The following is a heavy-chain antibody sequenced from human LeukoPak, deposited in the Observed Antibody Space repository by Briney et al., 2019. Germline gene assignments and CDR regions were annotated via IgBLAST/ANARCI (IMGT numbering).Heavy chain of an antibody. J-gene: IGHJ4*02. Sequence: SETLSLTCTVSGGSISSYYWSWIRQPPGKGLEWIGYIHYSGSTNYNPSLKSRVTISVDTSKNQFSLKLSSVTAADTAVYYCARAVGLYYFDYWGQGTLVTVSS. CDR1: GGSISSYY. CDR2: IHYSGST. CDR3: ARAVGLYYFDY. V-gene: IGHV4-59*01. D-gene: IGHD1-26*01.